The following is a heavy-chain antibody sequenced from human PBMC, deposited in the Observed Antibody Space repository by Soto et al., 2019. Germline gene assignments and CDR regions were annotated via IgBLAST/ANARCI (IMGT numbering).Heavy chain of an antibody. V-gene: IGHV1-69*13. CDR3: ARDRGDLRHDAFDI. Sequence: EASVKVSCKASGGTFSSYAISWVRQAPGQGLEWMGGIIPIFGTANYAQKFQGRVTITADESTSTAYMELSSLRSEDTAVYYCARDRGDLRHDAFDIWGQGTMVTVSS. D-gene: IGHD3-10*01. CDR1: GGTFSSYA. J-gene: IGHJ3*02. CDR2: IIPIFGTA.